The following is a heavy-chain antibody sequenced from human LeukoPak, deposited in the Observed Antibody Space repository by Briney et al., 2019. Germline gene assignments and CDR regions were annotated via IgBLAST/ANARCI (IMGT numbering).Heavy chain of an antibody. CDR2: IKQDGSEK. Sequence: GGSLRLSCAASGFTFSSYWMSWVRQAPGKGLEWVANIKQDGSEKYYVDSVKGRFTISRDYAKNSLYLQMNSLRAEDTAVYYCARDRAFYYDSSGYYHDYWGQGTLVTVSS. D-gene: IGHD3-22*01. CDR3: ARDRAFYYDSSGYYHDY. CDR1: GFTFSSYW. V-gene: IGHV3-7*01. J-gene: IGHJ4*02.